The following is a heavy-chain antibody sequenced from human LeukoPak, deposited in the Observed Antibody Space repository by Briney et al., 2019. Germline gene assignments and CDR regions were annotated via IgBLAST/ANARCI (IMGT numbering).Heavy chain of an antibody. CDR3: ARTFYYYYYMDV. D-gene: IGHD2-2*01. Sequence: GGSLRLYCAASGFTFDDYAMHWVRQAPGKGLEWVSGISWNSGSIGYADSVRGRFTISRDNAKNSLYLQMNSLRAEDMALYYCARTFYYYYYMDVWGKGTTVTVSS. CDR1: GFTFDDYA. V-gene: IGHV3-9*03. CDR2: ISWNSGSI. J-gene: IGHJ6*03.